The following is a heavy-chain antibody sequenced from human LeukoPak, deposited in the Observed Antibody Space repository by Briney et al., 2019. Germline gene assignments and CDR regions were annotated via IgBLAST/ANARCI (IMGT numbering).Heavy chain of an antibody. CDR3: ARMRDYYYYMDV. CDR2: VYYRGST. J-gene: IGHJ6*03. V-gene: IGHV4-59*07. Sequence: RASDTLSLTCTVSGGSISSYYWSWIRQSPEKGLEWIGYVYYRGSTNYNPSLNSRVTISVDTSKNQFSLKLSSVTAADTAVYYCARMRDYYYYMDVWGKGTTVTVSS. CDR1: GGSISSYY.